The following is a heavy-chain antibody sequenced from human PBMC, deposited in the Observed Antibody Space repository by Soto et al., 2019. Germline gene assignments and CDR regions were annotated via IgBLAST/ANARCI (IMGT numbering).Heavy chain of an antibody. CDR1: GGSIDNYY. CDR3: ARGFVCSTTSCYDS. CDR2: IYYSGST. Sequence: SETLSLTCTVSGGSIDNYYWSWIRQPPGKGLEWIGGIYYSGSTNYNPSLKSRVSISVDTSKNQFSLRLRSVTAADTAVYYCARGFVCSTTSCYDSWGQGTLVTVSS. V-gene: IGHV4-59*01. D-gene: IGHD2-2*01. J-gene: IGHJ4*02.